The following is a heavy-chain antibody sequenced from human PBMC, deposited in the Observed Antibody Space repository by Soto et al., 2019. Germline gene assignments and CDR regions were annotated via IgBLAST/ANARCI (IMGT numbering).Heavy chain of an antibody. CDR3: ARVQYQLLEGWFDY. V-gene: IGHV1-3*01. Sequence: ASVKVSCKAPGYTFTSYAMHWVRQAPGQRLEWMGWINAGNGNTKYSQKFQGRVTITRDTSASTAYMELSSLRSEDTAVYYCARVQYQLLEGWFDYWGQGTLVTVSS. D-gene: IGHD2-2*01. CDR2: INAGNGNT. J-gene: IGHJ4*02. CDR1: GYTFTSYA.